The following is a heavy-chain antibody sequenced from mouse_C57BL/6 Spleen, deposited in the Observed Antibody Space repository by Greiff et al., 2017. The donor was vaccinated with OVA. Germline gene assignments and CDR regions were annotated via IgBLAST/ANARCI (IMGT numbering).Heavy chain of an antibody. J-gene: IGHJ2*01. D-gene: IGHD1-1*01. Sequence: VQLQQPGAELVKPGASVKLSCKASGYTFTSYWMQWVKQRPGQGLEWIGEIDPSDSYTNYNQKFKGKATLTVDTSSSTAYMQLSSLTSEDSAVYYCARRRELLRFYFDYWGQGTTLTVSS. V-gene: IGHV1-50*01. CDR2: IDPSDSYT. CDR3: ARRRELLRFYFDY. CDR1: GYTFTSYW.